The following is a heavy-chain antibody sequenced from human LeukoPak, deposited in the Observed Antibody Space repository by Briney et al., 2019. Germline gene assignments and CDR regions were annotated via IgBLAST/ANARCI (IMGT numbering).Heavy chain of an antibody. J-gene: IGHJ3*02. V-gene: IGHV3-48*02. CDR2: ISSTSSAI. CDR1: GFTFSSYS. CDR3: ARTYGGDAFDI. D-gene: IGHD4-23*01. Sequence: GGSLRLSCRASGFTFSSYSLNWVRQAPGKGLEWISYISSTSSAIYYADSVKGRFTITRDNAKDSVDLQMNGLRDEDTGVYYCARTYGGDAFDIWGQGTMVTVSS.